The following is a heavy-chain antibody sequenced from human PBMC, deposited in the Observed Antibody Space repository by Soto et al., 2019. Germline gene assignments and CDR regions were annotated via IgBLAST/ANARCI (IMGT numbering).Heavy chain of an antibody. CDR3: SRGLWQWLFDY. V-gene: IGHV1-46*03. Sequence: QVQLVQSGAEVKKPGASVMVSCRASGYTFTSHYMHWVRQAPGQGLEWMGVIDPSGGATTYAQKFQGRVTITRDTSTTTVYMELSSLRPEDTAVYSCSRGLWQWLFDYWGQGTLVTVSS. D-gene: IGHD6-19*01. J-gene: IGHJ4*02. CDR2: IDPSGGAT. CDR1: GYTFTSHY.